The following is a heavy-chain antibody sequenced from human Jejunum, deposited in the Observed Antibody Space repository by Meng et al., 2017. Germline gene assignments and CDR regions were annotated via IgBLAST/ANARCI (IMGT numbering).Heavy chain of an antibody. Sequence: QVHTQESGPGLVKPSGTLSLTCEVSGDSISSTNWWDWLRQPPGKGLEWIGEIYHSGRTNFNPSLESRVTISVDESKNQFSLTLNSVTAADTAVYYCARGVGDIRVGFDYWGQGILVTVSS. CDR1: GDSISSTNW. J-gene: IGHJ4*02. V-gene: IGHV4-4*02. CDR2: IYHSGRT. CDR3: ARGVGDIRVGFDY. D-gene: IGHD5-12*01.